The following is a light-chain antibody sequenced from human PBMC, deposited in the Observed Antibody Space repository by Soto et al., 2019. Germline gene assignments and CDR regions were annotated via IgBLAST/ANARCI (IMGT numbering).Light chain of an antibody. Sequence: DIQMTQSPSSLSASVGDRVTITCRASQIISNYLNWYQQKPGKAPDLLIYAASSLQSGVPSRFGGSGSGTDFTLTISSLQPEDFATYYCQQSYSNPWTFGQGTKVEIK. CDR1: QIISNY. J-gene: IGKJ1*01. CDR2: AAS. V-gene: IGKV1-39*01. CDR3: QQSYSNPWT.